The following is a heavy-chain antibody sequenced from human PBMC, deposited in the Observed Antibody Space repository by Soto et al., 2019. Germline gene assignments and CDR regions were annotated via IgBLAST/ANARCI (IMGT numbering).Heavy chain of an antibody. CDR1: GGSFSGYY. J-gene: IGHJ5*02. CDR3: ARVQITRVVPAAIFLFGFDP. V-gene: IGHV4-34*01. D-gene: IGHD2-2*02. Sequence: SETLSLTCAVYGGSFSGYYWSWIRQPPGKGLEWIGEINHSGSTNYNPSLKSRVTISVDTSKNQFSLKLSSVTAADTAVYYCARVQITRVVPAAIFLFGFDPWGQGTLVTVSS. CDR2: INHSGST.